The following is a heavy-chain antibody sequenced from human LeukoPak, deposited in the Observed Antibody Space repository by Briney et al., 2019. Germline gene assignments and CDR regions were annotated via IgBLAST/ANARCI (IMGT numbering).Heavy chain of an antibody. J-gene: IGHJ6*04. CDR2: IYTSGST. V-gene: IGHV4-4*07. Sequence: PSETLSLTCTVSGYSISSGYYWGWIRQPAGKGLEWIGRIYTSGSTNYNPSLKSRVTTSVDTSKNQFSLKLSSVTAADTAVYYCARGCEAWGKGTTVTVSS. CDR3: ARGCEA. CDR1: GYSISSGYY. D-gene: IGHD2-21*01.